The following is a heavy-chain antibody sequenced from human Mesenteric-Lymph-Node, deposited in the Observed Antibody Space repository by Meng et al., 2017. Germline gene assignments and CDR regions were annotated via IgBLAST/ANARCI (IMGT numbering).Heavy chain of an antibody. CDR3: ARQSGYFDY. D-gene: IGHD3-10*01. J-gene: IGHJ4*02. Sequence: QLQESGPGLVQPSQTLSLTCTVSGGSISSYYWSWIRQPSGKGLEWIGHIYYSGSTNYNPSLKSRVTISVDTSKNQFSLRLSSVTATDTAVYYCARQSGYFDYWGQGTLVTVSS. CDR1: GGSISSYY. V-gene: IGHV4-59*08. CDR2: IYYSGST.